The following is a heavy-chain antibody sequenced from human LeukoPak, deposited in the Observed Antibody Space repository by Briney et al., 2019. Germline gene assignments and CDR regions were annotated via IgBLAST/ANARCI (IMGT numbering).Heavy chain of an antibody. D-gene: IGHD2-15*01. V-gene: IGHV1-69*02. CDR3: ARSRWELQDYAFDI. J-gene: IGHJ3*02. Sequence: GASLKVSSKASGGTFSSYTISWVRQAPGQGLEWMGRIIPILGIANYAQKLQGRVTITADKSTSTAYMELSSLRSEDTAVYYCARSRWELQDYAFDIWGQGTMVTVSS. CDR2: IIPILGIA. CDR1: GGTFSSYT.